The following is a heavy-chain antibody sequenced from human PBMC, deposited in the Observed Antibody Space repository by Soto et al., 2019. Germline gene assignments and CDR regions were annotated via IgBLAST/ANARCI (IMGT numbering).Heavy chain of an antibody. J-gene: IGHJ5*02. V-gene: IGHV3-74*01. CDR2: INSDGSST. Sequence: GGSLRLSCAASRFTFSSYWMHWVRQAPGKGLVWVSRINSDGSSTSYADSVKGRFTISRDNAKNTLYLQMNSLRAEDTAVYYCARGIAAAKNWFDPWGQGTLVTVSS. D-gene: IGHD6-13*01. CDR1: RFTFSSYW. CDR3: ARGIAAAKNWFDP.